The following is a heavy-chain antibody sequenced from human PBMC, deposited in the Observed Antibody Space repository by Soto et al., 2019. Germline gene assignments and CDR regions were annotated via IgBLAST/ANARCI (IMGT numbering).Heavy chain of an antibody. V-gene: IGHV1-46*01. J-gene: IGHJ4*02. CDR2: INPSGGST. CDR3: ARESYDYVWGSYRDFDY. CDR1: GYTFTSYY. Sequence: ASVKVSCKASGYTFTSYYMHWVRQAPGQGLEWMGIINPSGGSTSYAQKFQGRVTMTRDTSTSTVYMELSSLRSEDTAVCYCARESYDYVWGSYRDFDYWGQGTLVTVSS. D-gene: IGHD3-16*02.